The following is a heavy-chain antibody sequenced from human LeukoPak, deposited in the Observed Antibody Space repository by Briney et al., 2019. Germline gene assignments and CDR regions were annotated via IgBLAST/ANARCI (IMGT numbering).Heavy chain of an antibody. CDR2: ISSSSSYI. D-gene: IGHD3-22*01. J-gene: IGHJ4*02. CDR1: GFTFSSYS. Sequence: GGSLRLSCAASGFTFSSYSMNWVRQAPGKGLEWVSSISSSSSYIYYADSVKGRFNIPRDNAKNSLYLQMNSLRAEDTAVYYCAGVNYYDSSGYYHYWGQGTLVTVSS. CDR3: AGVNYYDSSGYYHY. V-gene: IGHV3-21*01.